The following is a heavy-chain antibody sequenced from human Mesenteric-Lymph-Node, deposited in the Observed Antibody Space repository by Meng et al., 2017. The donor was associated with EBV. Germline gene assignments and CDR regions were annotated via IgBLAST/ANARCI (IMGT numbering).Heavy chain of an antibody. CDR3: SRESWRAFDY. V-gene: IGHV6-1*01. J-gene: IGHJ4*02. Sequence: GPPQQSGPGLVKPSPPLSLPCAISGDSVSNTNVAWNWIRQSPSRGLEWLGRTYYRSKWYNEYAQSVKGRITINPDTSKSEFSLQLNSVTPDDTAVYYCSRESWRAFDYWGQGTLVTVSS. CDR2: TYYRSKWYN. CDR1: GDSVSNTNVA.